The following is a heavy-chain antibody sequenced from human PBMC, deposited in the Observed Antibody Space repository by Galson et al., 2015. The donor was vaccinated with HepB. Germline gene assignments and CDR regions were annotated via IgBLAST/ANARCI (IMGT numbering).Heavy chain of an antibody. V-gene: IGHV3-74*01. D-gene: IGHD1-26*01. CDR3: ARESGGSYDFDY. J-gene: IGHJ4*02. Sequence: SLRLSCAASAFTFSNYWMHWVRQAPGKGLVWVSRINNDGSTTTYADSVKGRFTISRDNAKNTLYLQMNSLRAEDTAVYYCARESGGSYDFDYWGQGTLVTVSS. CDR1: AFTFSNYW. CDR2: INNDGSTT.